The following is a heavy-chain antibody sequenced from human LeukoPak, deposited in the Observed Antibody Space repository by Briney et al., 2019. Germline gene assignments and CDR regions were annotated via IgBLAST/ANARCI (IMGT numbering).Heavy chain of an antibody. V-gene: IGHV3-7*03. CDR3: ARGAGLDV. J-gene: IGHJ6*02. CDR2: INHNGNVN. Sequence: GGSLRLSCAASGFTFSSYWMNWARQAPGKGLEWVASINHNGNVNYYVDSVKGRFTISRDNAKNSLYLQMSNLRAEDTAVYFCARGAGLDVWGQGATVTVSS. CDR1: GFTFSSYW. D-gene: IGHD3-16*01.